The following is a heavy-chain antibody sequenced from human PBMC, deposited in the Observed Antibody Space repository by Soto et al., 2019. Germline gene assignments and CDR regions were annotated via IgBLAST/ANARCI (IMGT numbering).Heavy chain of an antibody. D-gene: IGHD2-2*01. Sequence: GGSLRLSCAASGFTFSSYAMSWVRQAPGKGLEWVSAISGSGGSTYYADSVKGRFTISRDNSKNTLYLQLSSLRAEDTAVYYCARQKCTSTSCNHGMDVWGQGTTVTVSS. CDR3: ARQKCTSTSCNHGMDV. V-gene: IGHV3-23*01. CDR1: GFTFSSYA. J-gene: IGHJ6*02. CDR2: ISGSGGST.